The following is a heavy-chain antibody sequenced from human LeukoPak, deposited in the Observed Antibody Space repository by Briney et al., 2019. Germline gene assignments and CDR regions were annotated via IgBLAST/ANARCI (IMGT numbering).Heavy chain of an antibody. CDR2: IDYSGAT. CDR1: GASIRTYY. CDR3: ARGGRYSAFDY. D-gene: IGHD5-12*01. V-gene: IGHV4-59*01. Sequence: SETLSLTCTVSGASIRTYYWSWIRQPPGEGLERIGYIDYSGATNYNPSLNSRVTISIDTSKNQFSLKLRSATAADMAVYYCARGGRYSAFDYWGPGSLVTVSS. J-gene: IGHJ4*02.